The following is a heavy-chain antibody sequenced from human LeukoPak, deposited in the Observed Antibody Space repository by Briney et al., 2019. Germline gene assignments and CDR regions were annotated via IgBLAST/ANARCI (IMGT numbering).Heavy chain of an antibody. CDR1: GFTFDDYG. CDR3: ARVLPYDNWFDP. CDR2: INWNGGST. V-gene: IGHV3-20*04. Sequence: GGSLRLSCAASGFTFDDYGMSWVRQAPGKGLEWVSGINWNGGSTGYADSVKGRFTIFRDNAKNSLYLQMNSLRAEDTALYYCARVLPYDNWFDPWGQGTLVTVSS. J-gene: IGHJ5*02. D-gene: IGHD5-12*01.